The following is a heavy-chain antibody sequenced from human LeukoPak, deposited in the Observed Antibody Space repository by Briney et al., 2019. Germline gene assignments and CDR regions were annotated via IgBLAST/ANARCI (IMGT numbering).Heavy chain of an antibody. Sequence: SVKVSCKSSGENFSSYVITWVRQAPGQGLEWMGGIIPIFGTSNYAQRFQGRVTITADESTSTAYMELSSLRSEDTAVYYCARGRDSSSHLDYWGQGTLVTVSS. D-gene: IGHD6-13*01. CDR1: GENFSSYV. J-gene: IGHJ4*02. CDR3: ARGRDSSSHLDY. CDR2: IIPIFGTS. V-gene: IGHV1-69*13.